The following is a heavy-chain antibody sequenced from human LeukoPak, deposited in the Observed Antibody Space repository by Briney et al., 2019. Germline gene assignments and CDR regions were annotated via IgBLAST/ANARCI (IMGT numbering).Heavy chain of an antibody. CDR1: GYSISSGYY. V-gene: IGHV4-38-2*02. J-gene: IGHJ4*02. CDR3: ATSEAYYDSSGRTDYFDY. Sequence: SETLSLICTVSGYSISSGYYRGWIRQPPGKGLEWIGSIYHSGSTHYNPSLKSRVTISVDTSKHQFSLKLSSVTAADTAVYYCATSEAYYDSSGRTDYFDYWGQGTLVTVSS. D-gene: IGHD3-22*01. CDR2: IYHSGST.